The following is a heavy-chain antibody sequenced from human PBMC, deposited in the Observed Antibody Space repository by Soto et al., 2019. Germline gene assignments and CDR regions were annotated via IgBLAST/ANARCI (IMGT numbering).Heavy chain of an antibody. V-gene: IGHV1-46*01. Sequence: ASVKVSCKASGYTFTSYYMHWVRQAPGQGLEWMGIINPSGGSTSYAQKFQGRVTMTRDTSTSTVYMELSSLRSEDTAVYYCARGSKTTTVVTAYFDYWGQGTLVTVSS. J-gene: IGHJ4*02. CDR2: INPSGGST. CDR3: ARGSKTTTVVTAYFDY. CDR1: GYTFTSYY. D-gene: IGHD4-17*01.